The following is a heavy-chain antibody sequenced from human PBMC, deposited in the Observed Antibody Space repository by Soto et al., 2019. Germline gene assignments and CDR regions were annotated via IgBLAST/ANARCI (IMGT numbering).Heavy chain of an antibody. Sequence: GASVKVSCKASGYTFTSYAMHWVRQAPGQRLEWMGWINAGNSDTKYSQKFQGRVTITSDTSASTAYMELSSLRSEDTAVYYCARDFRIVVVAPAYWGQGTLVTVSS. CDR1: GYTFTSYA. CDR3: ARDFRIVVVAPAY. V-gene: IGHV1-3*01. CDR2: INAGNSDT. D-gene: IGHD3-22*01. J-gene: IGHJ4*02.